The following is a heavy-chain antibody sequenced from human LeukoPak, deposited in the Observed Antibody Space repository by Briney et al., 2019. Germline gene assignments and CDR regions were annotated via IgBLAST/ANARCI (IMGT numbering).Heavy chain of an antibody. CDR2: IYTSGST. D-gene: IGHD1-1*01. Sequence: KPSETLSLTCTVSGGSISTYYWNLLLQPAGKGLEWIGRIYTSGSTNYNASLESRVTLSLDTSKNQFSLKLTSVTAADTAVYYCARWITTQGTFDIWAQGTMVTVSS. J-gene: IGHJ3*02. V-gene: IGHV4-4*07. CDR1: GGSISTYY. CDR3: ARWITTQGTFDI.